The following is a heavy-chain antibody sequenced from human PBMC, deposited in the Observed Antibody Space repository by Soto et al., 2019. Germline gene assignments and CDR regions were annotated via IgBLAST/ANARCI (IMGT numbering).Heavy chain of an antibody. D-gene: IGHD2-8*02. CDR1: GFTFSASD. CDR3: ARQASYWHGGGGWLDP. Sequence: EVQLVESGGGSVQPGGSLGLSCAASGFTFSASDMHWVRQTTGGGLEWVAAIGTLHDTYYPDSVKGRFTISRDNARNSLNLQMNSLRAGDTGVYYCARQASYWHGGGGWLDPWDQGTLVTVSS. J-gene: IGHJ5*02. V-gene: IGHV3-13*01. CDR2: IGTLHDT.